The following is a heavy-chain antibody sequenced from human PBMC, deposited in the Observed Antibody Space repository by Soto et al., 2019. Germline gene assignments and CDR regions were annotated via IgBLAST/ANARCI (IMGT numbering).Heavy chain of an antibody. J-gene: IGHJ4*02. CDR1: GGTFSSYT. CDR2: IIPILGIA. CDR3: ARRAQIGKQLWLPFDY. V-gene: IGHV1-69*02. D-gene: IGHD5-18*01. Sequence: ASVKVSCKASGGTFSSYTISWVRQAPGQGLEWMGRIIPILGIANYAQKFQGRVTITADKSTSTAYMELSSLRSEDTAVYYCARRAQIGKQLWLPFDYWAQGTLVTVSS.